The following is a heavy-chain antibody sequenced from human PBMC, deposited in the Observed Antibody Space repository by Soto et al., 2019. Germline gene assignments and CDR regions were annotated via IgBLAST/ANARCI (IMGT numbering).Heavy chain of an antibody. CDR3: ARDHGGMDV. Sequence: PSETLSLTCTVSGGSISTYYWSWIRQPPGKGLEWIGYIYYRGSTNYNPSLKSRVTISVDTSKNQFSLKVSSVTAADTAVYYCARDHGGMDVWGQGTTVTVSS. J-gene: IGHJ6*02. V-gene: IGHV4-59*01. CDR1: GGSISTYY. CDR2: IYYRGST.